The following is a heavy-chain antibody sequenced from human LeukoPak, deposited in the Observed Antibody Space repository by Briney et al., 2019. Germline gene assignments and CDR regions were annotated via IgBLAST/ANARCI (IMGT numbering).Heavy chain of an antibody. J-gene: IGHJ4*02. Sequence: SSETLSLTCTVSGGSISSSSYYWGWIRQPPGKGLEWIGSIYYSGSTYYNPSLKSRVTISVDTSKNQFSLKLSSVTAADTAVYYCARVIELDPYYYFDYWGQGTLVTVSS. D-gene: IGHD5-24*01. V-gene: IGHV4-39*07. CDR1: GGSISSSSYY. CDR3: ARVIELDPYYYFDY. CDR2: IYYSGST.